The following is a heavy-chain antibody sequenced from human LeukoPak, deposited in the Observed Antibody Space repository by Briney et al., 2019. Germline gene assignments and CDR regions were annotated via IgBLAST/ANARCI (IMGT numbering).Heavy chain of an antibody. CDR2: IIPIFGIT. CDR3: ARDSIVATKGYNYYGLDV. V-gene: IGHV1-69*04. J-gene: IGHJ6*02. CDR1: GGTFSSYT. Sequence: SVKVSCKTSGGTFSSYTISWVRQAPGHGLEWMGRIIPIFGITKYAQKFQGRVTITADKSTSTANMELSSLRTEDTAVYYCARDSIVATKGYNYYGLDVWGQGTTVTVSS. D-gene: IGHD5-12*01.